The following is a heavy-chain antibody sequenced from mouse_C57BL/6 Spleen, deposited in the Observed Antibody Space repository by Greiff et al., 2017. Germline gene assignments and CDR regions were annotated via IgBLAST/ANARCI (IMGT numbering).Heavy chain of an antibody. D-gene: IGHD2-4*01. CDR1: GFTFSDYG. CDR3: ARDDYGAWFAY. V-gene: IGHV5-17*01. CDR2: ISSGSSTI. J-gene: IGHJ3*01. Sequence: EVQLVESGGGLVKPGGSLKLSCAASGFTFSDYGMHWVRQAPEKGLEWVAYISSGSSTIYYADTVKGRFTISRDNAKNTLFLQMTSLRSEDTAMYYCARDDYGAWFAYWGQGTLVTVSA.